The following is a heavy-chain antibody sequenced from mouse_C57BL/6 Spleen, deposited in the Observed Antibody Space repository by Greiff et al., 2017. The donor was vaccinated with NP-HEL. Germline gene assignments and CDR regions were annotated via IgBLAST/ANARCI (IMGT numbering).Heavy chain of an antibody. CDR1: GFTFSDYG. V-gene: IGHV5-17*01. Sequence: EVQGVESGGGLVKPGGSLKLSCAASGFTFSDYGMHWVRQAPEKGLEWVAYISSGSSTIYYADTVKGRFTISRDNAKNTLFLQMTSLRSEDTAMYYCAGGYYGSSPYWYFDVWGTGTTVTVSS. CDR2: ISSGSSTI. J-gene: IGHJ1*03. D-gene: IGHD1-1*01. CDR3: AGGYYGSSPYWYFDV.